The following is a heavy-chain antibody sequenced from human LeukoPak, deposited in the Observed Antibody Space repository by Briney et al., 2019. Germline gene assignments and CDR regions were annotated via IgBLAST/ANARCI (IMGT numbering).Heavy chain of an antibody. CDR3: ARDAPTTMVRGVIITSSYYGMDV. Sequence: ASVKVSCKASGYTFTSYAMHWVRQAPGQRLEWMGWINAGNGNTKYSQKFQGRVTITRDTSASTAYMELSTLRSEDPAVYYCARDAPTTMVRGVIITSSYYGMDVWGQGTTVTVSS. V-gene: IGHV1-3*01. J-gene: IGHJ6*02. CDR2: INAGNGNT. CDR1: GYTFTSYA. D-gene: IGHD3-10*01.